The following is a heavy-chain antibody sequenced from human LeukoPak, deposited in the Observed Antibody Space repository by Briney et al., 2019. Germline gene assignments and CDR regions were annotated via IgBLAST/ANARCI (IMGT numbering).Heavy chain of an antibody. Sequence: SETLSLTCTVSRGSLSSYYWSWGRQPPGPGVEWSGDFYYSGSTNYNPSLKSRVTISVDTSKNQFSLKLSSVTAADTAVYYCARTRGSGYYNYYYYMDVWGKGTTVTVSS. V-gene: IGHV4-59*01. CDR3: ARTRGSGYYNYYYYMDV. CDR1: RGSLSSYY. J-gene: IGHJ6*03. D-gene: IGHD3-3*01. CDR2: FYYSGST.